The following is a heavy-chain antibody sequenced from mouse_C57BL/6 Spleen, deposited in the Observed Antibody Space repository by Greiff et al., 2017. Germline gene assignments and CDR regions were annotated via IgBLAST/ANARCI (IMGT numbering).Heavy chain of an antibody. Sequence: EVKLMESGGGLVKPGGSLKLSCAVSGFTFSDYGMHWVRQAPEKGLEWVAYISRGSSTIYYADTVKGRFTISRDNAKNTLFLQITSLRSEDTAMYYCAVLYYGSRYDVDYWGQCTTLTVSS. CDR3: AVLYYGSRYDVDY. J-gene: IGHJ2*01. CDR1: GFTFSDYG. D-gene: IGHD1-1*01. CDR2: ISRGSSTI. V-gene: IGHV5-17*01.